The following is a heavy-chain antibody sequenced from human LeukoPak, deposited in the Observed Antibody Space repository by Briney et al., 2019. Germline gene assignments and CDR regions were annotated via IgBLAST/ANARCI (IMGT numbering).Heavy chain of an antibody. CDR3: ARGLIDGSYLDP. CDR2: IADTGTI. CDR1: GFNFNIHT. V-gene: IGHV3-48*04. D-gene: IGHD3-10*01. Sequence: GGSLRLSCVASGFNFNIHTMRWVRQPPGKGLEWVSHIADTGTIYYADSVKGRFTISRDNANNSVYLQMNRLRVEDTAVYYCARGLIDGSYLDPWGQGTRVTVSS. J-gene: IGHJ5*02.